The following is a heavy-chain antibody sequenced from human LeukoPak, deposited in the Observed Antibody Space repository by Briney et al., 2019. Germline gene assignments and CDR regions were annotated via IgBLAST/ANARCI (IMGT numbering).Heavy chain of an antibody. Sequence: SETLSLTCAVYGGSFSGYYWGWIRQPPGKGLEWIGSIYHSGSTYYNPSLKSRVTISVDTSKNQFSLKLSSVTAADTAVYYCARVEERMITFGGVIVRDFDYWGQGTLVTVSS. CDR3: ARVEERMITFGGVIVRDFDY. CDR2: IYHSGST. CDR1: GGSFSGYY. D-gene: IGHD3-16*02. V-gene: IGHV4-38-2*01. J-gene: IGHJ4*02.